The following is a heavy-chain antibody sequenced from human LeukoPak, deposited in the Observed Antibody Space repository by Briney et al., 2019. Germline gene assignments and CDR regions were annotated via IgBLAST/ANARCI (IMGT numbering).Heavy chain of an antibody. D-gene: IGHD1-20*01. CDR3: ARESITGTTGRKNFDY. Sequence: GASVKVSCKASEYTFTDYAINWVRQAPGQRLEWMGWINAGNGNTRYSQRFQGRVTITRDTSASTAYMELSSLRSEDTAVYYCARESITGTTGRKNFDYWGQGTLVTVSS. J-gene: IGHJ4*02. V-gene: IGHV1-3*01. CDR1: EYTFTDYA. CDR2: INAGNGNT.